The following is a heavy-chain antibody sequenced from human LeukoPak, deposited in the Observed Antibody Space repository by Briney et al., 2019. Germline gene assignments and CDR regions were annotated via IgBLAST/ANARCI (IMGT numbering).Heavy chain of an antibody. D-gene: IGHD3-22*01. V-gene: IGHV4-39*01. Sequence: SETLSLTCTVSGGSISSSSYYWGWIRQPPGKGLEWIGSNYYSGSTYYNPSLKSRVTISVDTSKNQFSLKLSSVTAADTAVYYCARLEGSSGSDAFDIWGQGTMVTVSS. CDR2: NYYSGST. CDR1: GGSISSSSYY. J-gene: IGHJ3*02. CDR3: ARLEGSSGSDAFDI.